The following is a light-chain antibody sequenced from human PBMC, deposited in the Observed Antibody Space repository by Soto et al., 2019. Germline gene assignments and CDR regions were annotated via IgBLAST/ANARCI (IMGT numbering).Light chain of an antibody. CDR3: QQYNNWPPT. V-gene: IGKV3-15*01. J-gene: IGKJ1*01. Sequence: EVVMTQSPATLSVSPGEGATLSCGASQSLSINLGWYQQKPGQAPRLLVYDASTRATGIPARFSGSGSGTEFTLTISSLQSEDFAVYYCQQYNNWPPTFGQGTKVDI. CDR1: QSLSIN. CDR2: DAS.